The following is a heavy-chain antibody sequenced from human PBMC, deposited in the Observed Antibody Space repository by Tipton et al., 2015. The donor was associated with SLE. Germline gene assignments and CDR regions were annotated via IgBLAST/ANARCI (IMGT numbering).Heavy chain of an antibody. CDR1: GFTFSSYG. Sequence: SLRLSCAASGFTFSSYGMHWVRQAPGKGLEWVGFIRSKAYGGTTEYAASVKGRFTISRDDSKSIAYLQMNSLKTEDTAVYYCRLAQSGGSYEEGFDYWGQGTLVTVSS. J-gene: IGHJ4*02. V-gene: IGHV3-49*04. CDR2: IRSKAYGGTT. CDR3: RLAQSGGSYEEGFDY. D-gene: IGHD1-26*01.